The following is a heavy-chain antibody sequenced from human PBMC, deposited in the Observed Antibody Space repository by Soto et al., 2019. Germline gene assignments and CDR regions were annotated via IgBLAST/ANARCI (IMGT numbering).Heavy chain of an antibody. J-gene: IGHJ4*02. D-gene: IGHD3-22*01. V-gene: IGHV1-69*13. CDR1: GGTFSSYA. CDR3: ARDLYYYDSSGYLDY. Sequence: ASVKVSCKASGGTFSSYAISWVRQAPGQGLEWMGGIIPIFGTANYAQKFQGRVTITADESTSTAYMELSSLRSEDTAVYYCARDLYYYDSSGYLDYWGQGTLVTVSS. CDR2: IIPIFGTA.